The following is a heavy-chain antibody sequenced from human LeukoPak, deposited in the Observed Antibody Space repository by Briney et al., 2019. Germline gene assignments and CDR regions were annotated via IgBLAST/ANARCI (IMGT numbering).Heavy chain of an antibody. D-gene: IGHD3-10*01. J-gene: IGHJ4*02. CDR2: ISESGANT. V-gene: IGHV3-23*01. CDR3: ARDRGFN. Sequence: GGSLRLSCAASGFTFSSYAMSWVRQAPGKGLEWVSTISESGANTHYAAAVKGRLTISRDNSKNTLYLQMNSLRAEDTAVYYCARDRGFNWGQGTLVTVSS. CDR1: GFTFSSYA.